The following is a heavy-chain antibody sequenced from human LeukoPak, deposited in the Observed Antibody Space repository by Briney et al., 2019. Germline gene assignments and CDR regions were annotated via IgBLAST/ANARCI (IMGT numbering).Heavy chain of an antibody. Sequence: PSETLSLTCTVSGGSISSSSYYWGWIRQPPGKGLECIGSIYYSGSTYYNPSLKSRVTISVDTSKNQFSLKLSSVAAADTAVYYCARQNYYYGSGSYNWFDPWGQGTLVTVSS. CDR2: IYYSGST. J-gene: IGHJ5*02. V-gene: IGHV4-39*01. CDR3: ARQNYYYGSGSYNWFDP. D-gene: IGHD3-10*01. CDR1: GGSISSSSYY.